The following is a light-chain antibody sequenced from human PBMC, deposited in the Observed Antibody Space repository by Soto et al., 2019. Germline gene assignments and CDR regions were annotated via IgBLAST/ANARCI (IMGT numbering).Light chain of an antibody. V-gene: IGLV2-14*01. CDR3: SSYRSGNTLVV. J-gene: IGLJ2*01. Sequence: QSALTQPASVSGSPGQSITISCTGTSDDVGGYNYVSWYQQHPGKAPKLMIFEVNNRPSGVSNRLSGSRSGNTASLTISGLQAVDEADYYRSSYRSGNTLVVSGGGSQLTVL. CDR2: EVN. CDR1: SDDVGGYNY.